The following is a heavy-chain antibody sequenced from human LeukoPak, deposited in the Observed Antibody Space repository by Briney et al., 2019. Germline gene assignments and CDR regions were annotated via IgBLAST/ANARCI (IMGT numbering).Heavy chain of an antibody. Sequence: GGSLRVSCAASGFTFSSYSMNWVRQAPGNGLEWVSSISSSSSYIYYADSVKGRFTISRDNAKNSLYLRMNSLRAEDTAVYYCARGGPYYDILTGYSDYWGQGTLVTVSS. V-gene: IGHV3-21*01. CDR2: ISSSSSYI. J-gene: IGHJ4*02. CDR3: ARGGPYYDILTGYSDY. CDR1: GFTFSSYS. D-gene: IGHD3-9*01.